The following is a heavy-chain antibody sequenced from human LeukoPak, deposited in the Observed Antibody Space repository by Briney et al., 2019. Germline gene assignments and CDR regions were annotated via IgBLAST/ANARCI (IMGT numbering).Heavy chain of an antibody. CDR2: ISPNSGDT. CDR1: GYTFTGHY. V-gene: IGHV1-2*02. Sequence: ASVKVSCKASGYTFTGHYMHWVRQAPGQGLEWMGWISPNSGDTGYAQRFQGRVTMTRDTSISTAYMELSRLRSDDTAVYFCARAAIAVAGDYHYHYMDVRGKGTTVTVSS. J-gene: IGHJ6*03. D-gene: IGHD6-19*01. CDR3: ARAAIAVAGDYHYHYMDV.